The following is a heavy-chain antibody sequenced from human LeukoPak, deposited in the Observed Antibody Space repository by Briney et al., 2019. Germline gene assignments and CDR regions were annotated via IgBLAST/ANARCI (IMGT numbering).Heavy chain of an antibody. CDR2: ISSSSSYI. J-gene: IGHJ3*02. CDR3: ASSLVAAGKGTFDI. D-gene: IGHD6-13*01. CDR1: GFTFSSYS. V-gene: IGHV3-21*01. Sequence: PGGSLRLSCAASGFTFSSYSMNWVRQAPGKGLEWVSSISSSSSYIYYADSVKGRFTISRDNAKNSLYLQMNSLRAEDTAVYYCASSLVAAGKGTFDIWGQGTMVTVSS.